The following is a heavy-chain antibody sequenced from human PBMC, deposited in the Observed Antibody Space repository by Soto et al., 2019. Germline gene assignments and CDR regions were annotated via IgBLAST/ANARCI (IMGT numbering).Heavy chain of an antibody. V-gene: IGHV1-69*18. D-gene: IGHD3-10*01. Sequence: QVQLVQSGAELKKPGSSVKVSCKASGDTFSGYPINWVRQAPGEGLEWMGRIIPVFGTTNDAQRFEGRVTFTADESTNTAYMVLGGLLSEDTAVYDCARDGGFGELKYWGPGTLVTVSS. J-gene: IGHJ4*02. CDR3: ARDGGFGELKY. CDR1: GDTFSGYP. CDR2: IIPVFGTT.